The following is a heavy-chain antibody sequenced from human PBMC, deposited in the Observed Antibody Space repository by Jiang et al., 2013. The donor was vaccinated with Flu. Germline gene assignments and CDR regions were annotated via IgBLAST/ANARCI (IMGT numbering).Heavy chain of an antibody. Sequence: VQLLESGGALVQPGGSLRLSCAASGFTFTNYAMSWVRQAPGKGLEWVAGVTGSSVTTHYADSVKGRFTISRDNSKNTVFLQMDSLRADDTAVYYCAKVQSRGQRYFDYWGQGTLVTVSS. CDR3: AKVQSRGQRYFDY. D-gene: IGHD2-2*01. J-gene: IGHJ4*02. CDR2: VTGSSVTT. CDR1: GFTFTNYA. V-gene: IGHV3-23*01.